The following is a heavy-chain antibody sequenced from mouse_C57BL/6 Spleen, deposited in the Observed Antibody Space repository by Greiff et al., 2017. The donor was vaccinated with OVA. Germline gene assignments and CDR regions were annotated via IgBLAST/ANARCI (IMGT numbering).Heavy chain of an antibody. CDR3: ASNGYDEDVDWYFDV. D-gene: IGHD2-2*01. J-gene: IGHJ1*03. V-gene: IGHV1-39*01. CDR1: GYSFTDYN. CDR2: INPNYGTT. Sequence: EVKLVESGPELVKPGASVKISCKASGYSFTDYNMNWVKQSNGKSLEWIGVINPNYGTTSYNQKFKGKATLTVDQSSSTAYMQLNSLTSEDSAVYYCASNGYDEDVDWYFDVWGTGTTVTVSS.